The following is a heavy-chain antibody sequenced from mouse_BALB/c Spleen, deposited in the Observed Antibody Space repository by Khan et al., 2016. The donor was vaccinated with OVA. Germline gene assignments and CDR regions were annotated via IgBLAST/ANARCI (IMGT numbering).Heavy chain of an antibody. CDR3: ARRTTGYAMDY. J-gene: IGHJ4*01. D-gene: IGHD2-14*01. CDR1: GYTFTSNT. CDR2: INPRSSYT. Sequence: VQLQQSGAELARPGASVKMSCKASGYTFTSNTMHWVKQRPGQGLEWIGYINPRSSYTNYNQKFKDKATLTADKSSSTAYMPLSSLTSEDAAVYYCARRTTGYAMDYWGQGTSVTVSS. V-gene: IGHV1-4*01.